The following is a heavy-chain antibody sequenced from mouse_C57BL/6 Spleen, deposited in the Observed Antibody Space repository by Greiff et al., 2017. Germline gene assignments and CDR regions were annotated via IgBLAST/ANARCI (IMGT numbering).Heavy chain of an antibody. CDR3: ARHSYDYGGFAY. D-gene: IGHD2-4*01. CDR1: GYTFTEYT. CDR2: FYPGSGSI. Sequence: QVHVKQSGAELVKPGASVKLSCKASGYTFTEYTIHWVKQRPGQGLEWIGWFYPGSGSIKYNEKFKDKATLTADKSSSTVYMELSSLTSEGSAVYFCARHSYDYGGFAYWGQGTLVTVSA. J-gene: IGHJ3*01. V-gene: IGHV1-62-2*01.